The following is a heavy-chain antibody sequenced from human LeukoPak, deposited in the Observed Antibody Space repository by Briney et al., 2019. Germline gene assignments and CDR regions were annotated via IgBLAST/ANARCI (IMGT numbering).Heavy chain of an antibody. CDR3: AKESPPGQAYFDN. V-gene: IGHV3-23*01. J-gene: IGHJ4*02. CDR2: ITKSGGST. Sequence: GGSLRLSCAVSGITFTTIDVSWVRLAPGKGLEWVSTITKSGGSTYYADSVRGRFTISRDSSKNTLYLQMNSLTAGDTAVYYCAKESPPGQAYFDNWGQGTLVTVSS. CDR1: GITFTTID.